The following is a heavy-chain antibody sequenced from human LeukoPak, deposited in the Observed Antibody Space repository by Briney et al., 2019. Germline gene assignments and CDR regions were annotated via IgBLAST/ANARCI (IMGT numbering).Heavy chain of an antibody. CDR1: GFTFSGYA. CDR2: INGGGNT. V-gene: IGHV3-21*04. D-gene: IGHD1-26*01. Sequence: PGGSLRLSCAASGFTFSGYAMNWVRQAPGKGLEWVSSINGGGNTFYADSVKGRFAISRDNAKNSLYLQMNGLRAEDTAVYYCARCKGIPFGGSYDYWGQGTLVTVSS. CDR3: ARCKGIPFGGSYDY. J-gene: IGHJ4*02.